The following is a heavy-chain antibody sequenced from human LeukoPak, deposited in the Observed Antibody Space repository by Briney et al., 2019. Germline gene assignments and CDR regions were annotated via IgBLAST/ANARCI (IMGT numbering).Heavy chain of an antibody. Sequence: PGGSLRLSCAASGFTFSDYYMSWIRQAPGKGLEWVAVISYDGSNKYYADSVKGRFTISRDNSKNTLYLQMNSLRAEDTAVYYCAKVRGRGTYSSGWYLGYWGQGTLVTVSS. D-gene: IGHD6-19*01. CDR1: GFTFSDYY. J-gene: IGHJ4*02. V-gene: IGHV3-30*18. CDR2: ISYDGSNK. CDR3: AKVRGRGTYSSGWYLGY.